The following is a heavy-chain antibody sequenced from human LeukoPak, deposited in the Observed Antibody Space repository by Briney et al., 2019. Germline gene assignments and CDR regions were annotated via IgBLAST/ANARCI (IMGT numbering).Heavy chain of an antibody. Sequence: TLGGSLRLSCAASGFTFSSYSMNWVRQAPGKGLEWVSSISSSSAFIYYAASVKGRFTISRDNAKNSLYLQMNSLRAEDTAEYYCARDFSLTGHPYFDYWGQGTLVTVSS. CDR2: ISSSSAFI. CDR1: GFTFSSYS. CDR3: ARDFSLTGHPYFDY. V-gene: IGHV3-21*01. D-gene: IGHD3-9*01. J-gene: IGHJ4*02.